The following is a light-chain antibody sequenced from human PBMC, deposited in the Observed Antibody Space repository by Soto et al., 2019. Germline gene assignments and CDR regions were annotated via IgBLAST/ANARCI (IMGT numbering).Light chain of an antibody. V-gene: IGLV2-14*01. Sequence: QSALTQPASVSGSPGQSITISCTGTSSDVGGYKYVSWYQQHPGKVPKLMIYEVSNRPSEVSNRFSGSKSGNTASLTISGLQPEDEADYYCSSYTTSGSVFGGGTKVTVL. CDR1: SSDVGGYKY. J-gene: IGLJ7*01. CDR3: SSYTTSGSV. CDR2: EVS.